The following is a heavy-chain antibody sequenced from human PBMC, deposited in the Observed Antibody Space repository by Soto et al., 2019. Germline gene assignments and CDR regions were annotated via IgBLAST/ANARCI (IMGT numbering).Heavy chain of an antibody. J-gene: IGHJ4*02. D-gene: IGHD6-19*01. V-gene: IGHV3-21*01. CDR3: GRGASRGWYGGGGY. CDR1: GFTFSSYS. Sequence: EVQLVESGGGLVKPGGSLRLSCAASGFTFSSYSMNWVRQAPGKGLEWVSSISSSSSYIYYADSVKGRFTISRDNAKNSLFLQMNSRGAGDTAVYYCGRGASRGWYGGGGYWGQGTLVTVSS. CDR2: ISSSSSYI.